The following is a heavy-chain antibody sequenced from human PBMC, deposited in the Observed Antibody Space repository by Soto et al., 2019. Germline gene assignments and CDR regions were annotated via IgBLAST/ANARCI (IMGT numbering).Heavy chain of an antibody. J-gene: IGHJ6*02. CDR3: AKHLLAVAGYLPSMDV. CDR2: ISHDGSNK. V-gene: IGHV3-30*18. CDR1: GFTFSSYG. Sequence: QVQLVESGGGVVQPARSLRLSCAASGFTFSSYGMHWVRQAPGKGLEWVAVISHDGSNKYFPDSVKGRFTISRDNSQNTLYLQMNSLRAEETAVYYCAKHLLAVAGYLPSMDVWGQGTTVTVSS. D-gene: IGHD6-19*01.